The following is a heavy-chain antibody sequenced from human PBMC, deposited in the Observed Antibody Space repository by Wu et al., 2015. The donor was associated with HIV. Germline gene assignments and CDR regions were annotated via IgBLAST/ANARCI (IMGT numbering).Heavy chain of an antibody. V-gene: IGHV1-69*04. D-gene: IGHD2-15*01. CDR1: GDTFNFYA. CDR3: ARDCTAYCIGGSSALGDY. J-gene: IGHJ4*02. CDR2: IVPILDIA. Sequence: QVHLVQSGAEVKKPGSSVKVSCKTSGDTFNFYALNWVRQAPGQGLEWMGRIVPILDIANYAQIFQGRFTMTADRFTNTAYMELSSLRSDDTAVYYCARDCTAYCIGGSSALGDYWGQGTLVTVSS.